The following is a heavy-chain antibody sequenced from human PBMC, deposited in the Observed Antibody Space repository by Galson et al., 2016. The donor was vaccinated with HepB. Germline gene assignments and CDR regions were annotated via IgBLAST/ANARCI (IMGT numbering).Heavy chain of an antibody. CDR2: IKHDGSQT. CDR1: SFTFSNYW. V-gene: IGHV3-7*01. CDR3: AKDRGDGIVGRDIIED. D-gene: IGHD3-3*01. Sequence: SLRLSCAASSFTFSNYWMNWVRQAPGKGLEWVANIKHDGSQTYYVGSVKGRFTISRDNARNSLYLQMNNLRDEDTAVYYCAKDRGDGIVGRDIIEDWGQGALVTVSA. J-gene: IGHJ4*02.